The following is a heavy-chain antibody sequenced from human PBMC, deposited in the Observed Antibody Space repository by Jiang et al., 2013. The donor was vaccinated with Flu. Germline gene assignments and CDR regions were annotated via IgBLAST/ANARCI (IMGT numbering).Heavy chain of an antibody. CDR3: ARMVANSSSWSDRLRNFDY. Sequence: KPTQTLTLTCTVSGFSLSDTGMGVSWIRQPPGKALEWLANIFSKDEKTYSTSLKTRLTISKDTSRSQVVLTMTNMDPVDTATYYCARMVANSSSWSDRLRNFDYWGQGTPVTVSS. CDR1: GFSLSDTGMG. J-gene: IGHJ4*02. CDR2: IFSKDEK. D-gene: IGHD6-13*01. V-gene: IGHV2-26*01.